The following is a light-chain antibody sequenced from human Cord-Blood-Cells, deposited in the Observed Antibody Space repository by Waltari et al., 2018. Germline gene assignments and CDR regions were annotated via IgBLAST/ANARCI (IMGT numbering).Light chain of an antibody. V-gene: IGLV2-14*01. CDR3: SSYTSSSTLVV. Sequence: QSALTQPASVSGSPGQSITISCTGTSSDVGGYNYVSWYQQHPRKAPKLMIYEVSNRPSGVSNRFSGSKSGNTASLTISGLQAEDEADYYCSSYTSSSTLVVFGTGTKVTVL. CDR2: EVS. J-gene: IGLJ1*01. CDR1: SSDVGGYNY.